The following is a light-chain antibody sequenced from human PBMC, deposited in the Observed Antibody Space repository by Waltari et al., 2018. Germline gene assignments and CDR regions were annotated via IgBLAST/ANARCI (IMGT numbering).Light chain of an antibody. Sequence: QSALTQPASVSGAPGQSLTISCTGTSSDVGRYKLVSWYQQHPGKAPKLMIYEGSKRPSGVSNRFSGSKSGNTASLTISGLQAEDEADYYCCSYAGSSTLVFGGGTKLTVL. CDR3: CSYAGSSTLV. V-gene: IGLV2-23*01. J-gene: IGLJ3*02. CDR2: EGS. CDR1: SSDVGRYKL.